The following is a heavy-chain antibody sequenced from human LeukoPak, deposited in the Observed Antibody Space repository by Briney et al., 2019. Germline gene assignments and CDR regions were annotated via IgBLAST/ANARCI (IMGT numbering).Heavy chain of an antibody. CDR1: GYTFTTYY. J-gene: IGHJ4*02. V-gene: IGHV1-46*01. Sequence: GASVKVSCKASGYTFTTYYIHWVRQAPGQGREWMGIINPTGGSTTYPQKFQGRVTMTRDTSTSTVFMEVNSLRSEDTAVYYCALYSSTWYWGQGTLVTVSS. D-gene: IGHD6-13*01. CDR2: INPTGGST. CDR3: ALYSSTWY.